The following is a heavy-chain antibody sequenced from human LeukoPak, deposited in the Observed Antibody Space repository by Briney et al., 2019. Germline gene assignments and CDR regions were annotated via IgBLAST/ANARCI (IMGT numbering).Heavy chain of an antibody. Sequence: PSETLSLTCAVYGGXFSGYYCSWIRQPPGKGLEWIGEINHSGSTNYNPSLKSRVTISLDTSKNQFSLKLSSVTAADTAVYYCARQTTVTNGFDYWGQGTLVTVSS. V-gene: IGHV4-34*01. D-gene: IGHD4-17*01. J-gene: IGHJ4*02. CDR3: ARQTTVTNGFDY. CDR1: GGXFSGYY. CDR2: INHSGST.